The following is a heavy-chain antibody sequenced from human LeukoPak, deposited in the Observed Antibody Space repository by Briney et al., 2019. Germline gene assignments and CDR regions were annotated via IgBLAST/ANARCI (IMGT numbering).Heavy chain of an antibody. CDR3: AKARRYCSGGSCLYYFDY. J-gene: IGHJ4*02. V-gene: IGHV3-23*01. Sequence: GGSLRLSCAASGFTFSSCAMSWVRQAPGKGLEWVSAISGSGGSTYYADSVKGRFTISRDNSKNTLCLQMNSLRAEDTAVYYCAKARRYCSGGSCLYYFDYWGQGTLVTVSS. CDR1: GFTFSSCA. CDR2: ISGSGGST. D-gene: IGHD2-15*01.